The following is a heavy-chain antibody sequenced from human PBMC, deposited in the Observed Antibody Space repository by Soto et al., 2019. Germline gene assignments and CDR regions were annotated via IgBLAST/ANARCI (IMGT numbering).Heavy chain of an antibody. CDR1: GGPMSSSSYF. J-gene: IGHJ3*02. D-gene: IGHD6-19*01. Sequence: EPLPVTGTVAGGPMSSSSYFWGWIRQPRGKGQEWIGRIYYSGCTYYNPSLKGRVTISVDRSKDQFSLKLISVTSAETAVYYCARGARSRGWYGRSPCYAFDSWGRGTMVTVSS. CDR2: IYYSGCT. V-gene: IGHV4-39*01. CDR3: ARGARSRGWYGRSPCYAFDS.